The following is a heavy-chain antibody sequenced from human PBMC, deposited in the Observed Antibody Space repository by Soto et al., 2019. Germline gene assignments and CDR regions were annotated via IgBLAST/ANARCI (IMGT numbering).Heavy chain of an antibody. V-gene: IGHV4-31*03. CDR1: GDSISSGGHY. D-gene: IGHD4-17*01. CDR3: GRVGNYDDYGRTWIDY. J-gene: IGHJ4*02. CDR2: ISYSGIT. Sequence: QVQLQESGPGLVKPSQTLSLTCSVSGDSISSGGHYWGWIRQHPGKGLEWIGYISYSGITYYAPSLVSRLTISVDSSRNQFSLKLTSVTAADTAVYYCGRVGNYDDYGRTWIDYWGQGTLVTVSS.